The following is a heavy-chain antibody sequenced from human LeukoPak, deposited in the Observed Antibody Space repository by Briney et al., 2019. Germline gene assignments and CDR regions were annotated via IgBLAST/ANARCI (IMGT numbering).Heavy chain of an antibody. Sequence: GASVKVSCKVSGYTLTELSMHWVRQAPGKGLEWMGGFDPEDGETIYAQKFQGRVTMTEDTSTDTAYMELSSLRSEDTAVYYCATITMDTAMTWYWYFDLWGRGTLVTVSS. V-gene: IGHV1-24*01. D-gene: IGHD5-18*01. J-gene: IGHJ2*01. CDR1: GYTLTELS. CDR2: FDPEDGET. CDR3: ATITMDTAMTWYWYFDL.